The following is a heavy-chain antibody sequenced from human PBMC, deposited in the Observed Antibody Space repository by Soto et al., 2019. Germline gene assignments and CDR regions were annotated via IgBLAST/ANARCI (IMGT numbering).Heavy chain of an antibody. J-gene: IGHJ5*02. CDR2: IYYSGST. Sequence: NPSETLSLTCTVSGGSISSGGYYWSWIRQHPGKGLEWIGYIYYSGSTYYNPSLKSRVTISVDTSKNQFSLKLSSVTAADTAVYYCAAAYCGGDCYSGPPFDPWGQGTLVTVSS. CDR1: GGSISSGGYY. D-gene: IGHD2-21*02. CDR3: AAAYCGGDCYSGPPFDP. V-gene: IGHV4-31*03.